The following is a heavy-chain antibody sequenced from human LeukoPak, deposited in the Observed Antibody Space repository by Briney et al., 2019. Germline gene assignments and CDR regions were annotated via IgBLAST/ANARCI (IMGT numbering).Heavy chain of an antibody. CDR3: AGGPSTTYYYYVDV. CDR2: MNPNSGNT. V-gene: IGHV1-8*03. J-gene: IGHJ6*03. D-gene: IGHD2/OR15-2a*01. CDR1: GYTFTSYD. Sequence: ASVKVSCKASGYTFTSYDINWVRQATGQGLEWMGWMNPNSGNTGYAQKFQGRVTITRNTSISTAYMELSSLRSEDTAVYYCAGGPSTTYYYYVDVWGKGTTVTVSS.